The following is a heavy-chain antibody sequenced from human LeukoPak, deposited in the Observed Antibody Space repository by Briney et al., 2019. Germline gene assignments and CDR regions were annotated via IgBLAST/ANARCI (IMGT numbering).Heavy chain of an antibody. CDR3: ARDRDCSGGSCRYGMDV. Sequence: SETLSLTCTVSSGSISSGGYYWSWIRQHPGKGLEWIGYIYYSGSTYYNPSLKSRVTISVDTSKNQFSLKLSSVTAADTAVYYCARDRDCSGGSCRYGMDVWGQGTTVTVSS. V-gene: IGHV4-31*03. J-gene: IGHJ6*02. D-gene: IGHD2-15*01. CDR1: SGSISSGGYY. CDR2: IYYSGST.